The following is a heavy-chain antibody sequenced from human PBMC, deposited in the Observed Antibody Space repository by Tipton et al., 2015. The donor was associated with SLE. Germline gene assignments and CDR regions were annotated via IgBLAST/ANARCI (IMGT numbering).Heavy chain of an antibody. Sequence: SLRLSCAASGFTVSGNYMSWVRQAPGKGLEWVSIIYAGGSTYYADSVKGRFTISRDNSKNTLYLQINSLRAEDTAVYYCARSWYLDYWGQGTLVTVSS. D-gene: IGHD6-13*01. CDR2: IYAGGST. J-gene: IGHJ4*02. CDR3: ARSWYLDY. CDR1: GFTVSGNY. V-gene: IGHV3-53*01.